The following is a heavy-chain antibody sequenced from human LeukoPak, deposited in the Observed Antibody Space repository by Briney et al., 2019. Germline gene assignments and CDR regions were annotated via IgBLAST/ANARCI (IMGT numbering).Heavy chain of an antibody. CDR1: GFTFSTYG. D-gene: IGHD3-10*01. CDR2: ISYDGDNK. J-gene: IGHJ4*02. Sequence: PGRSLRLSCAASGFTFSTYGMHWVRQAPGKGLEWVAFISYDGDNKFYEDSVKGRFTISRDNSKNTLYLQMKSLRPEDTAVYYCAKGGITMVRGPHFDYWGQGTLVTVSS. CDR3: AKGGITMVRGPHFDY. V-gene: IGHV3-30*18.